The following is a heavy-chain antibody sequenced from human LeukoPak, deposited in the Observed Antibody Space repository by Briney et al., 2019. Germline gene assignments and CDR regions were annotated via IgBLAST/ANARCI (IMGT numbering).Heavy chain of an antibody. CDR1: GGSISSSNW. CDR2: IYHSGST. V-gene: IGHV4-4*02. D-gene: IGHD1-26*01. Sequence: SETLSLTCAVSGGSISSSNWWSWVRQPPGKGLEWIGEIYHSGSTNYNPSLKSRVTISVDKSKNQFSLKLSSVTAADTAVYYCARDRREVVSDYYYYGMDVWGQGTTVTVSS. CDR3: ARDRREVVSDYYYYGMDV. J-gene: IGHJ6*02.